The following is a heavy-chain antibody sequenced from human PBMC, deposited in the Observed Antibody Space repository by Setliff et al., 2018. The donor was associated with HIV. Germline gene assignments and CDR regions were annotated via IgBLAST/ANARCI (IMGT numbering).Heavy chain of an antibody. V-gene: IGHV1-8*02. D-gene: IGHD3-9*01. Sequence: ASVQVSCKASRYTFSNYDVNRVRQATGQGLEWMAWMNPISDHRGYAQKFQGRLTMTKDTSTSTVYMELSSLKSDDTAVYYCASGCLIGGSGPCRNFEFWGQGTLVTVSS. J-gene: IGHJ4*02. CDR2: MNPISDHR. CDR3: ASGCLIGGSGPCRNFEF. CDR1: RYTFSNYD.